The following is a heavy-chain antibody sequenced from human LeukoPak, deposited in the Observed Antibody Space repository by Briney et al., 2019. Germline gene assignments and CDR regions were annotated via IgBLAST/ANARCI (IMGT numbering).Heavy chain of an antibody. V-gene: IGHV3-23*01. D-gene: IGHD1-26*01. Sequence: GGSLRLSCAASGFTFSSYAMSWVRQAPGKGLEWVSAISGSGGSTYYADSVKGRFTISRDNSKNTLYLQMNSLRAEDTAVYYCANLGRIVGATHRFDAFDIWGQGTMVTVSS. J-gene: IGHJ3*02. CDR3: ANLGRIVGATHRFDAFDI. CDR2: ISGSGGST. CDR1: GFTFSSYA.